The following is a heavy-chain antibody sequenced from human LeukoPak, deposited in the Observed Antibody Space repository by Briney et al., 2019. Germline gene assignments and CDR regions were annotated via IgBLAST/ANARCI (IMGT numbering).Heavy chain of an antibody. CDR3: AKVSRDTAMVDPDFDY. J-gene: IGHJ4*02. V-gene: IGHV3-23*01. CDR1: GFTFSSYA. D-gene: IGHD5-18*01. Sequence: GSLRLSCAASGFTFSSYAMSWVRQAPGKGLEWVSAISGSGGSTYYADSVKGRFTISRDNSKNTLYLQMNSLRAEDTAVYYCAKVSRDTAMVDPDFDYWGQGTLVTVSS. CDR2: ISGSGGST.